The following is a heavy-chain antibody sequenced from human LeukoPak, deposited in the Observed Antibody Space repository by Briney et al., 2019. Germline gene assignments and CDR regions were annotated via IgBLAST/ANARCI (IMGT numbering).Heavy chain of an antibody. V-gene: IGHV3-30*18. D-gene: IGHD3-10*01. Sequence: GGSLRLSCAVSGFTFSSYGMHWVRQAPGKGLEWVAVISYDGSNKYYADSVKGRFTISRDNSKNTLYLQMNSLRAEDTAVYYCAKDPPGGLGEPYWGQGTLVTVSS. CDR1: GFTFSSYG. CDR3: AKDPPGGLGEPY. CDR2: ISYDGSNK. J-gene: IGHJ4*02.